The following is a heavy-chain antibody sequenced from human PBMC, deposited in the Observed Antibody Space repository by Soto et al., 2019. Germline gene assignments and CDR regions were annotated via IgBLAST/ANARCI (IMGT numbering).Heavy chain of an antibody. D-gene: IGHD4-4*01. CDR2: TKPDETET. Sequence: EVQLVESGGGLVQPGGSLRLSCTTSGLAFSTYWMAWVRQAPGKGLEWVGNTKPDETETYYAGSVEGQFTISRDNAKSSLYLQMDSLRVEDPAVYYCATIGDVTFHYWGQGTPVTVSS. CDR3: ATIGDVTFHY. CDR1: GLAFSTYW. V-gene: IGHV3-7*02. J-gene: IGHJ4*02.